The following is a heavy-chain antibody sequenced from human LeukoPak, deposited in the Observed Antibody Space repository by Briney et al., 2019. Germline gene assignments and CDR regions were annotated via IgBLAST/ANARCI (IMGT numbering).Heavy chain of an antibody. J-gene: IGHJ4*02. D-gene: IGHD4-11*01. CDR2: IWSDGTNK. Sequence: HPGGSLRLSCAAAGFTFNHYGMHWVRQASGKGLEWVSVIWSDGTNKYYAASVKGRFTISRDDFDKTVYLQMSSLRPDDTGVYYCARDAQRGFDYSNSLQYWGQGTPVTVST. V-gene: IGHV3-33*01. CDR3: ARDAQRGFDYSNSLQY. CDR1: GFTFNHYG.